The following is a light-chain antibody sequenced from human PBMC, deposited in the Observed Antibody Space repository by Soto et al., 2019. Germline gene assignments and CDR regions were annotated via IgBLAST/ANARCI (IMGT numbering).Light chain of an antibody. CDR1: SSDVGSYNL. J-gene: IGLJ2*01. CDR3: CSYAGSSTFVV. Sequence: SALTQPVSVSGSPGQSITISCTGTSSDVGSYNLVSWYQQHPGKAPKLMIYEGSKRPSGVSNRFSGSKSGNTASLTISGLQAEDEADYYCCSYAGSSTFVVFGGGTKLTVL. V-gene: IGLV2-23*03. CDR2: EGS.